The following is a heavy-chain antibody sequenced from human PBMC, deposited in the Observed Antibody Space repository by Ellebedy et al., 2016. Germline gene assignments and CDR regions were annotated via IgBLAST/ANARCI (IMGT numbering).Heavy chain of an antibody. CDR2: IRSKANSYAT. J-gene: IGHJ6*02. Sequence: GGSLRLXCAASGFTFSGSAMHWVRQASGKGLEWVGRIRSKANSYATAYAASVKGRFTISRDDSKNTAYLQMNSLKTEDTAVYYCTSSSSGSSSNYYYYYGMDVWGQGTTVTVSS. D-gene: IGHD6-25*01. V-gene: IGHV3-73*01. CDR1: GFTFSGSA. CDR3: TSSSSGSSSNYYYYYGMDV.